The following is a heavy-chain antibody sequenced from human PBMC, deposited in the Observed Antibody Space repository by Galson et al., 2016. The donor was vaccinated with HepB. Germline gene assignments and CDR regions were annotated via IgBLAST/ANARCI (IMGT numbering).Heavy chain of an antibody. CDR1: GFTFSTYW. CDR2: VNSDGSRT. J-gene: IGHJ6*02. D-gene: IGHD5-12*01. V-gene: IGHV3-74*01. CDR3: ARGHIVATVDYYYYGLDV. Sequence: SLRLSCAASGFTFSTYWMHWVRQVPGMGLVWVSRVNSDGSRTTYADSVKGRFTISRDSSQNTLYLQMNSLRSEDTAVYYCARGHIVATVDYYYYGLDVWGQGTTVTVSS.